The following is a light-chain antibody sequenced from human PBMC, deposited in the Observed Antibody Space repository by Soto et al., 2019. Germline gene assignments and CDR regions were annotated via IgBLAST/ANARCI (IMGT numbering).Light chain of an antibody. CDR3: SLYTSSSVV. J-gene: IGLJ2*01. CDR2: DVS. Sequence: QSALTQPASVSGSPGQSITISCTGTSSDVGGYNYVSWYQQHPGKAPKLMIYDVSNRPSGVSNRLSGSKSGSTASLTISGLQAEDEADYYCSLYTSSSVVFGGGTKVTVL. V-gene: IGLV2-14*01. CDR1: SSDVGGYNY.